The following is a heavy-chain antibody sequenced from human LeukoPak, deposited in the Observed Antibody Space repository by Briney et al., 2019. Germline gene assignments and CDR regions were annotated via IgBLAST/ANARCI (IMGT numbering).Heavy chain of an antibody. V-gene: IGHV4-59*01. Sequence: PSETLSLTCTVSGGSISSYYWSWIRQPPGKGLEWLGYIYYSGSTNYNPSLKSRVTISVDTSKNQFSLKLSSVTAADTAVYYCARGMTTVVNHYYYYGMDVWGQGTTVTVSS. D-gene: IGHD4-23*01. CDR2: IYYSGST. CDR3: ARGMTTVVNHYYYYGMDV. J-gene: IGHJ6*02. CDR1: GGSISSYY.